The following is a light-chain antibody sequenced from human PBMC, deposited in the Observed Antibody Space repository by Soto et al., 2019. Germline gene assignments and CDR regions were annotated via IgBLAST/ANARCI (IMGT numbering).Light chain of an antibody. Sequence: EIVLTQSPATLSLSPGERATLSCRASQSVSSYLDWYQQKPGQAPRLLIYDASNSATGIPARFSGSGSGTDFTLNISGREPEYFAGYYCQGHSNWHITGGRGPKVDIK. V-gene: IGKV3-11*01. CDR1: QSVSSY. J-gene: IGKJ3*01. CDR3: QGHSNWHIT. CDR2: DAS.